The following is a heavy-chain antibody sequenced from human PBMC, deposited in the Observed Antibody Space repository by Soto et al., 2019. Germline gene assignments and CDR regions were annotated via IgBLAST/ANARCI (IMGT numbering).Heavy chain of an antibody. V-gene: IGHV3-21*01. D-gene: IGHD6-13*01. CDR2: ISSSSSYI. CDR3: AIQAAGGPAWFDP. Sequence: GSLLLACSASGFTFSSYSMNWVRQAPGKGLEWVSSISSSSSYIYYADSVKGRFTISRDNAKNSLYLQMNSLRAEDTAVYYCAIQAAGGPAWFDPWGQGTLVTVYS. J-gene: IGHJ5*02. CDR1: GFTFSSYS.